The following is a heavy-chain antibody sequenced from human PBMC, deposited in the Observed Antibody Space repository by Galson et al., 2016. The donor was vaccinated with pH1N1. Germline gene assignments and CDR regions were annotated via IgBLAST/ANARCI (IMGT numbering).Heavy chain of an antibody. V-gene: IGHV2-5*01. CDR3: AHSLYGDYVGWFDP. CDR2: IYWNDDK. D-gene: IGHD4-17*01. Sequence: PALVKPPQTLTLTCTFSGFSLSTSGVGVGWIRQPPGKALAWLALIYWNDDKRYSPSLKSRLTITKDTSKNQVVLTMTNMDPVDTATYYCAHSLYGDYVGWFDPWGQGTLVTVSS. J-gene: IGHJ5*02. CDR1: GFSLSTSGVG.